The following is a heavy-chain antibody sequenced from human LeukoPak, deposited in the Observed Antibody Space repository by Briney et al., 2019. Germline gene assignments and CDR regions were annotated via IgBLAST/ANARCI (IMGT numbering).Heavy chain of an antibody. CDR2: ISGSGGST. Sequence: PGGSLRLSCAASGFTFSSYAMSWVRQAPGKGLEWVSAISGSGGSTYYADSVKGRFTISRDNSKNTLYLQMNSLRAEDTAVYYCARDRYYYGSGSYYCWFDPWGQGTLVTVSS. V-gene: IGHV3-23*01. J-gene: IGHJ5*02. D-gene: IGHD3-10*01. CDR1: GFTFSSYA. CDR3: ARDRYYYGSGSYYCWFDP.